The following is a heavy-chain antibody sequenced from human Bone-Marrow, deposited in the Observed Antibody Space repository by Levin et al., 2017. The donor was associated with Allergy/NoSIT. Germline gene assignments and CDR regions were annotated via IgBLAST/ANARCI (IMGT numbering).Heavy chain of an antibody. CDR1: GGTFSSYA. Sequence: ASVKVSCKASGGTFSSYAISWVRQAPGQGLEWMGGIIPIFGTANYAQKFQGRVTITADESTSTAYMELSSLRSEDTAVYYCARGLAMVQGVIIKTYYYYYMDVWGKGTTVTVSS. V-gene: IGHV1-69*13. CDR3: ARGLAMVQGVIIKTYYYYYMDV. J-gene: IGHJ6*03. CDR2: IIPIFGTA. D-gene: IGHD3-10*01.